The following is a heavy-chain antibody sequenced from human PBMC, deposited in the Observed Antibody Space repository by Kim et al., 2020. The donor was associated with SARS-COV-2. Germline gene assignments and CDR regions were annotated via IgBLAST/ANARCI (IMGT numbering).Heavy chain of an antibody. Sequence: GGSLRLSCAASGFTFSSYGMHWVRQAPGKGLEWVAVISYDGSNKYYADSVKGRFTISRDNSKNTLYLQMNSLRAEDTAVYYCAKDPGFAYSTEVHPFDYWGQGTLVTVSS. CDR2: ISYDGSNK. D-gene: IGHD4-4*01. J-gene: IGHJ4*02. CDR1: GFTFSSYG. CDR3: AKDPGFAYSTEVHPFDY. V-gene: IGHV3-30*18.